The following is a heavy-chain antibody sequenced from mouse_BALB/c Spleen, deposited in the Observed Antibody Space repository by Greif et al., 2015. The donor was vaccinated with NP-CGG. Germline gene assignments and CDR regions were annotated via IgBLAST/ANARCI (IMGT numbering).Heavy chain of an antibody. D-gene: IGHD1-1*01. CDR3: ARHYYGSSWYFDV. V-gene: IGHV5-2*01. CDR1: EYEFPSHD. CDR2: INSDGGST. Sequence: VQLQQSGGGLVQPGESLKLSCESNEYEFPSHDMSWVRKTPEKRLELVAAINSDGGSTYYPDTMERRFIISRDNTKXTLYLQMSSLRSEDTALYYCARHYYGSSWYFDVWGAGTTVTVSS. J-gene: IGHJ1*01.